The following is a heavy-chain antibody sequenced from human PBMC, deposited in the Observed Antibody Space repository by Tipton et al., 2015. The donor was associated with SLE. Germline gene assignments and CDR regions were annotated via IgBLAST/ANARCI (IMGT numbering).Heavy chain of an antibody. J-gene: IGHJ4*02. Sequence: GLVKPSETLSLTCTVSGGSISSHYWSWIRQSPGKGLVWVSRIRGDESITNYADSVKGRFTISRDNAKNTLYLQMNSLRAEDTAVYYCAKVRRGSSSYFDYWGQGTLVTVSS. CDR3: AKVRRGSSSYFDY. CDR2: IRGDESIT. CDR1: GGSISSHY. D-gene: IGHD6-6*01. V-gene: IGHV3-74*01.